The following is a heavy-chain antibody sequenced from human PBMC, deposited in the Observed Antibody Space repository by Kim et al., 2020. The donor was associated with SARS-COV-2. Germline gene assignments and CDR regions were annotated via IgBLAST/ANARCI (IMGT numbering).Heavy chain of an antibody. CDR3: AKNYYDSSGYYYGHFDY. J-gene: IGHJ4*02. V-gene: IGHV3-23*03. CDR1: GFTFSSYA. Sequence: GGSLRLSCAASGFTFSSYAMSWVRQAPGKGLEWVSVIYSGGSSTYYADSVKGRFTISRDNSKNTLYLQMNSLRAEDTAVYYCAKNYYDSSGYYYGHFDYWGQGTLVTVSS. D-gene: IGHD3-22*01. CDR2: IYSGGSST.